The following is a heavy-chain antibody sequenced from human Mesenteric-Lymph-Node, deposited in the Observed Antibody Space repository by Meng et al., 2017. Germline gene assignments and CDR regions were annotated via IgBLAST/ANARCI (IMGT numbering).Heavy chain of an antibody. CDR2: INPSGGST. CDR1: GYTFTTYS. D-gene: IGHD5-18*01. J-gene: IGHJ4*02. CDR3: ARLPAVRGYSYGLQNDY. V-gene: IGHV1-46*01. Sequence: ASVKVSCKASGYTFTTYSMHWVRQAPGQRLEWMGIINPSGGSTSYAQKFQGRVTMTRDTSTSTVYMELSSLRSEDTAVYYCARLPAVRGYSYGLQNDYWGQGTLVTVSS.